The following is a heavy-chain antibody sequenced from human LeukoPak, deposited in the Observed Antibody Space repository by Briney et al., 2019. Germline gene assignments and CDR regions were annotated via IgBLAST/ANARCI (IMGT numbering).Heavy chain of an antibody. V-gene: IGHV4-4*02. D-gene: IGHD5-12*01. J-gene: IGHJ4*02. Sequence: SGTLSLTCAVSGGSISSSNWWSWVRQPPGKGLEWIGEIYHSGSTNYNPSLKSRVTISVDTSKNQFSLKLSSVTAADTAVYYCARLGYSGYWGRDYWGQGTLVTVSS. CDR2: IYHSGST. CDR3: ARLGYSGYWGRDY. CDR1: GGSISSSNW.